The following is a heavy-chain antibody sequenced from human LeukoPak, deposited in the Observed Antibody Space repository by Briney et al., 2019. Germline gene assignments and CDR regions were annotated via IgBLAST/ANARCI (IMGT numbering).Heavy chain of an antibody. CDR3: ARLDFDWEIGFDH. CDR1: GVSISSGSYY. J-gene: IGHJ4*02. CDR2: IYTSGST. Sequence: PSETLSLTCTVSGVSISSGSYYWSWIRQPAGKGLEWIGRIYTSGSTNYNPALKSRFTISVDTSKNQFSLKLSSVTAADTAVYYCARLDFDWEIGFDHWGQGTLVTVSS. V-gene: IGHV4-61*02. D-gene: IGHD3-9*01.